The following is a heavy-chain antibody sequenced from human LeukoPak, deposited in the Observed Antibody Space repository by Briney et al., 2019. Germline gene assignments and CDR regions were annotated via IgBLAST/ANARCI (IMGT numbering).Heavy chain of an antibody. D-gene: IGHD3-16*01. CDR3: ARRDFGDAFDI. Sequence: PSETLSLTCTVSGGSISSYYWSWIRQPPGKGLEWIGYIYYSGSTNYNPSLKSRVTISVDTSKNQFSLKLSSVTAADTAVYYCARRDFGDAFDIWGQGTMVSVSS. V-gene: IGHV4-59*01. J-gene: IGHJ3*02. CDR1: GGSISSYY. CDR2: IYYSGST.